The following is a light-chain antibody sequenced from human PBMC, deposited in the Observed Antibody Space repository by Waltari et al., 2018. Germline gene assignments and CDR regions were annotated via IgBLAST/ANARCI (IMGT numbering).Light chain of an antibody. J-gene: IGKJ1*01. CDR2: LVS. CDR1: QSLVHSNGNTY. Sequence: DVVMTQSPLSLPITPGQPASISCRSSQSLVHSNGNTYLSWYQQKPGQPPRLLIYLVSNRYSGVPDRFSGSGAGTDFTLRISRVEAEDVGLYYCGQGAHLPTFGQGTKVEIK. CDR3: GQGAHLPT. V-gene: IGKV2-30*02.